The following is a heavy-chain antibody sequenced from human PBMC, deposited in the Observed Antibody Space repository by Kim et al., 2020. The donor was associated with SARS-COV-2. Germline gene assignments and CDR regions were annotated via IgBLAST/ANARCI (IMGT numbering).Heavy chain of an antibody. CDR3: ARDRVSRPIMVWNY. D-gene: IGHD3-10*01. CDR1: GYTFTSYG. Sequence: ASVKVSCKASGYTFTSYGISWVRQAPGQGLEWMGWISAYNGNTNYAQKLQGRVTMTTDTSTSTAYMELRSLRSDDTAVYYCARDRVSRPIMVWNYWGQGTLVTVSS. CDR2: ISAYNGNT. J-gene: IGHJ4*02. V-gene: IGHV1-18*04.